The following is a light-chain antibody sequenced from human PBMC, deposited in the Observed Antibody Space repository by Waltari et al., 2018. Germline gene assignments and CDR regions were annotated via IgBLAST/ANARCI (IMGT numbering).Light chain of an antibody. V-gene: IGLV1-40*01. CDR2: GNN. J-gene: IGLJ1*01. CDR3: HVWHAALDPGV. CDR1: TSNIGAGHD. Sequence: QSVLTQPPSVSGTPGQRVTISCSGSTSNIGAGHDVHWYQHLPGTAPKLLIYGNNNRPSGIPDRFSGFNSGNTATLTISRVEAGDEADYCCHVWHAALDPGVFGSGTEVTVL.